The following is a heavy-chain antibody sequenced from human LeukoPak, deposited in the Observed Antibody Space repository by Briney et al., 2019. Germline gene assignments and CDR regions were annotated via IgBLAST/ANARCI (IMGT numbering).Heavy chain of an antibody. D-gene: IGHD3-10*01. V-gene: IGHV3-23*01. CDR1: GFTFSSYA. CDR2: ISGSGGST. CDR3: ARGGSTTWVWFGESPGYYYYGMDV. J-gene: IGHJ6*02. Sequence: GGSLRLSCAASGFTFSSYAMSWVRQAPGKGLEWVSAISGSGGSTYYADSVKGQFTISRDNSKNTLYLQMNSLRAEDTAVYYCARGGSTTWVWFGESPGYYYYGMDVWGQGTTVTVSS.